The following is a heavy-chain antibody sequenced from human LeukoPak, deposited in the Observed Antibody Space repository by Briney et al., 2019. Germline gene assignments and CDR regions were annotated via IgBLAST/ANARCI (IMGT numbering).Heavy chain of an antibody. Sequence: GGSLRLSCAASGFTFSSYAMHWVRQAPGKGLEWVAVISYDGSNKYYADSVKGRFTISRDNAKNSLYLQMNSLRAEDTAVYYCARDSAPSRDGDIAFDPWGQGTLVTVSS. D-gene: IGHD4-17*01. V-gene: IGHV3-30*04. CDR1: GFTFSSYA. J-gene: IGHJ5*02. CDR2: ISYDGSNK. CDR3: ARDSAPSRDGDIAFDP.